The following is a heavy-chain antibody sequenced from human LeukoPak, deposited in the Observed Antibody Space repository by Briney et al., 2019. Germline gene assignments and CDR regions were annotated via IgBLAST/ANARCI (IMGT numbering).Heavy chain of an antibody. CDR1: GYTVTGYY. CDR2: INPNSGGT. V-gene: IGHV1-2*02. J-gene: IGHJ5*02. D-gene: IGHD3-10*01. CDR3: ARDRVTMVRGVIIRAQPYNWFDP. Sequence: ASVKVSCKASGYTVTGYYMHWVRQAPGQGLEWMGWINPNSGGTNYAQKFQGRVTMTRDTSISTAYMELSRLRSDDTAVYYCARDRVTMVRGVIIRAQPYNWFDPWGQGTLVTVSS.